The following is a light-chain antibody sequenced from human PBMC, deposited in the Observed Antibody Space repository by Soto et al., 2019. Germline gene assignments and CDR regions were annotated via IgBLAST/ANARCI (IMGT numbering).Light chain of an antibody. CDR2: NNS. Sequence: QSVLTQPPSASGTPGQRVTISCSGSSSNIGSNTVNWYQQLPGTAPKLLIYNNSQRPSGVPDRFSGSKSGTSASLAISGLQSEDEADYYCAAWDHRLNGHYVFGTGTKLTVL. CDR3: AAWDHRLNGHYV. J-gene: IGLJ1*01. V-gene: IGLV1-44*01. CDR1: SSNIGSNT.